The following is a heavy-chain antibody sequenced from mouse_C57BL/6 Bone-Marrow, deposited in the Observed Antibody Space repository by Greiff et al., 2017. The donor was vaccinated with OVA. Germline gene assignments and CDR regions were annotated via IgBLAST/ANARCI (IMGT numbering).Heavy chain of an antibody. CDR1: GYSFTGYY. D-gene: IGHD4-1*01. V-gene: IGHV1-42*01. J-gene: IGHJ3*01. Sequence: VQLQQSGPELVKPGASVKISCKASGYSFTGYYMNWVKQSPEKSLEWIGEINPSTGGTTYNQKFKAKATLTVDKSSSTAYMQLQSLTSEDSAVXYCARGGTSPFAYWGQGTLVTVSA. CDR3: ARGGTSPFAY. CDR2: INPSTGGT.